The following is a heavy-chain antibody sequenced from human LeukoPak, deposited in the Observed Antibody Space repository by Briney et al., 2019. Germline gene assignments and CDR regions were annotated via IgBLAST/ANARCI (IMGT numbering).Heavy chain of an antibody. D-gene: IGHD2-2*01. V-gene: IGHV1-69*06. Sequence: ASVKVSCKASGGTFSSYAISWVRQAPGQGLEWMGGIMPLFGTAKNAQKFQGRVTITADKSTSTAYMELSSLRSEDTAVYYCASGRTDIVVVPATLRNNYFDYWGQGTLVTVSS. J-gene: IGHJ4*02. CDR1: GGTFSSYA. CDR2: IMPLFGTA. CDR3: ASGRTDIVVVPATLRNNYFDY.